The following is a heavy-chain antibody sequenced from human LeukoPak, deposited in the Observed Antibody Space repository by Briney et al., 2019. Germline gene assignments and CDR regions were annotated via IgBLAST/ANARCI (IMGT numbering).Heavy chain of an antibody. J-gene: IGHJ4*02. CDR3: ARRGGDY. CDR1: GGSISSYY. D-gene: IGHD2-15*01. Sequence: SETLSLTCTVSGGSISSYYWSWIRQPPGKGLEWIGYIYISGSTNYNPSLKSRVTISVDTSKNQFSLKLTSVTAADTAVYYCARRGGDYWGQGILVTVSS. V-gene: IGHV4-4*09. CDR2: IYISGST.